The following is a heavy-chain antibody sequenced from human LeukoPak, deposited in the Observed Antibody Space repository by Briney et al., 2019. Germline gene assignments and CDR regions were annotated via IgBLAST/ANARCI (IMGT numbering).Heavy chain of an antibody. V-gene: IGHV3-23*01. Sequence: GGSLRLSCAASGFTFSDYYMSWVRQAPGKGLEGVSAISGSGGSTYYADSVKGRFTISRDNSKNTLYLQMNSLRAEDTAVYYCARVGLLSSGSYHEAYYYYGMDVWGQGTTVTVSS. J-gene: IGHJ6*02. D-gene: IGHD3-10*01. CDR2: ISGSGGST. CDR3: ARVGLLSSGSYHEAYYYYGMDV. CDR1: GFTFSDYY.